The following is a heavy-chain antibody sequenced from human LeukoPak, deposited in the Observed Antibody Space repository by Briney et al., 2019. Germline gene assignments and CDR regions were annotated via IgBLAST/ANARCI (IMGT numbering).Heavy chain of an antibody. D-gene: IGHD1-26*01. CDR1: GFTFSGFW. CDR2: IWYDGSNK. V-gene: IGHV3-33*07. CDR3: AAYSGSSPGGDY. J-gene: IGHJ4*02. Sequence: PGGSLRLSCAVSGFTFSGFWMSWSRQAPGKGLEWVAVIWYDGSNKYYADSVKGRFTISRDNSKNTLYLQMNSLRAEDTAVYYCAAYSGSSPGGDYWGQGTLVTVSS.